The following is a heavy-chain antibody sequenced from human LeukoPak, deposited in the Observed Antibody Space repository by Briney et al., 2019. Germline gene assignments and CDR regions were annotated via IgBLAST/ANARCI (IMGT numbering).Heavy chain of an antibody. D-gene: IGHD6-6*01. CDR3: AKGVATPRPHYFDY. CDR2: IGGSGGDI. Sequence: ETLSLTCAVSGYSISSGYYWGWIRQPPGKGLEWVSAIGGSGGDIYYTDSVKGRFAISRDNSKSMLYLQLNSLGVEDTAVYYCAKGVATPRPHYFDYWGQGTLVTVSS. V-gene: IGHV3-23*01. J-gene: IGHJ4*02. CDR1: GYSISSGYY.